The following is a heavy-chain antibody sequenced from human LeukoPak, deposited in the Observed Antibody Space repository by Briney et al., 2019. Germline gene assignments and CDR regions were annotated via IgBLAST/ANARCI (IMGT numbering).Heavy chain of an antibody. V-gene: IGHV1-69*06. D-gene: IGHD1-26*01. CDR1: GGTFSSYA. Sequence: SVKVSCKASGGTFSSYAISWVRQAPGQGLEWMGGIIPIFGTANYAQKFQGRVTMTEDTPTDTAYMELSSLRSEDTAVYYCATSMVGNDAFDIWGQGTMVTVSS. CDR3: ATSMVGNDAFDI. J-gene: IGHJ3*02. CDR2: IIPIFGTA.